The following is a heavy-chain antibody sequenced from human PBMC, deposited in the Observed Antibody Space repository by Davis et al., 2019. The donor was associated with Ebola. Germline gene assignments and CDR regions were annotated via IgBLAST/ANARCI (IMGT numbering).Heavy chain of an antibody. Sequence: PGGSLRLSCAASGFTFSSYVMSWVRQAPGKGLEWVSAISGSGGSTYYADSVKGRFTISRDNSKKTLYLQMNSLRAEDTAVYYCAKSGLSFGVVKYHYGMDVWGKGTTVTVSS. D-gene: IGHD3-3*01. CDR2: ISGSGGST. CDR3: AKSGLSFGVVKYHYGMDV. V-gene: IGHV3-23*01. CDR1: GFTFSSYV. J-gene: IGHJ6*04.